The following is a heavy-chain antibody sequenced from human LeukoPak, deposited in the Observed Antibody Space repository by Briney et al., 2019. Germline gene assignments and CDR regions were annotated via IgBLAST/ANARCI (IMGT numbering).Heavy chain of an antibody. J-gene: IGHJ3*02. CDR3: ARESPFRWELLDAFDI. V-gene: IGHV1-18*01. CDR1: GYTFTSYG. Sequence: ASVTVSCKASGYTFTSYGISWVRQAPGQGLEWMGWISAYNGNTNYAQKLQGRVTMTTDTSTSTAYMELRSLRSDDTAVYYCARESPFRWELLDAFDIWGQGTMVTVSS. CDR2: ISAYNGNT. D-gene: IGHD1-26*01.